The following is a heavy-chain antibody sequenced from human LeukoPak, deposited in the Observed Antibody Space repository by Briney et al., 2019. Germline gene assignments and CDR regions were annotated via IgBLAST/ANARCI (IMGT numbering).Heavy chain of an antibody. CDR2: IIPIFGTA. CDR1: GGTFSSYA. D-gene: IGHD6-6*01. CDR3: ARGAQYSSPRGAFDP. J-gene: IGHJ5*02. Sequence: SVKVSCKASGGTFSSYAISWVRQAPGQGLEWMGGIIPIFGTANYAQKFQGRVTITTDESTSTAYMELSSLRSEDTAVYYCARGAQYSSPRGAFDPWGQGTLVTVSS. V-gene: IGHV1-69*05.